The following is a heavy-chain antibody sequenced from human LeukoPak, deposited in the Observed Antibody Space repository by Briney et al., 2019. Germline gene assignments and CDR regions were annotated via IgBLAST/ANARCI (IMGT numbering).Heavy chain of an antibody. CDR3: ARWYTYYDFWSGYYQGYFDY. V-gene: IGHV4-34*01. CDR1: GGSFSGYY. D-gene: IGHD3-3*01. J-gene: IGHJ4*02. CDR2: INHSGST. Sequence: PSETLSLTCAVYGGSFSGYYWSWIRQPPGKGLEWIGEINHSGSTNYNPSLKSRVTISVDTSKNQFSLKLSSVTAVDTAVYYCARWYTYYDFWSGYYQGYFDYWGQGTLVTVSS.